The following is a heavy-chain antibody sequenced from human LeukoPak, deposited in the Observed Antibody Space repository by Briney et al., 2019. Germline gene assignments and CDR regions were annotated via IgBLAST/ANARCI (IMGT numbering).Heavy chain of an antibody. CDR3: ARGIRGYPDGMDV. D-gene: IGHD5-12*01. V-gene: IGHV4-39*07. Sequence: SSETLSLTCTVSGGSISSSSYYWGWIRQPPGKGLEWIGSIYHSGSTYYNPSLKSRVTISVDTSKNQFSLKLSSVTAADTAVYYCARGIRGYPDGMDVWGQGTTVTVSS. CDR1: GGSISSSSYY. J-gene: IGHJ6*02. CDR2: IYHSGST.